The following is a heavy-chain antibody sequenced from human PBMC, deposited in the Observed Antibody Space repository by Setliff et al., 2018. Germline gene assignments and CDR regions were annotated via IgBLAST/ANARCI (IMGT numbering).Heavy chain of an antibody. CDR3: ARSQWDGLWFKELLSN. Sequence: ASVKVSCKASGYTFTSYGISWVRQAPGQGLEWMGWISAYNDNTKSAQKFQGRITMTTDTTTSTSYMELRSLRSDDTAVYYCARSQWDGLWFKELLSNWGQGTLVTVSS. D-gene: IGHD3-10*01. CDR1: GYTFTSYG. J-gene: IGHJ4*02. V-gene: IGHV1-18*01. CDR2: ISAYNDNT.